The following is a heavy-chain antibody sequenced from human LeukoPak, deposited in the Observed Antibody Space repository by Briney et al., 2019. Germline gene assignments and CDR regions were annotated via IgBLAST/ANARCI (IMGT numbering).Heavy chain of an antibody. CDR3: ARVWSSGYTKDY. CDR1: GFTFSDYG. CDR2: VSYDGTNE. J-gene: IGHJ4*02. D-gene: IGHD3-22*01. Sequence: GGSLRLSCAASGFTFSDYGMHWVRQAPGKGLEWVAVVSYDGTNEKYADPVKGRFTISRDNSKNTLSLQMNSLRAEDTAVYYCARVWSSGYTKDYWGQGTLVTVSS. V-gene: IGHV3-30*03.